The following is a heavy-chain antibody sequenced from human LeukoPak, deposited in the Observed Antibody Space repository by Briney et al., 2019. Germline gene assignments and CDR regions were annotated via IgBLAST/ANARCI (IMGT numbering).Heavy chain of an antibody. CDR3: AKGDRIAAAGTVMDY. D-gene: IGHD6-13*01. CDR2: IRGSGDYI. V-gene: IGHV3-23*01. J-gene: IGHJ4*02. CDR1: GFTFSSHA. Sequence: PGGSLRLSCAASGFTFSSHAMNWVRQAPGKGLEWVSVIRGSGDYIYYADSVKGRFTISRDNSTNTLYLQMNSLSAEDTAVYYCAKGDRIAAAGTVMDYWGQGTLVTVSS.